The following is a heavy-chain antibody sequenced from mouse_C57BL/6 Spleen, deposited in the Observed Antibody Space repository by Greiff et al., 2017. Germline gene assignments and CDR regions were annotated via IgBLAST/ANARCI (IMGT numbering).Heavy chain of an antibody. D-gene: IGHD1-1*01. CDR2: INPSNGGT. Sequence: QVQLQQPGTELVKPGASVKLSCKASGYTFTSYWMHWVKQRPGQGLEWIGNINPSNGGTNYNEKFKSKATLTVDKSSSTAYMQLSSLTSEDSAVDYCARSDYYGSFYYAMDYWGQGTSVTVSS. CDR3: ARSDYYGSFYYAMDY. J-gene: IGHJ4*01. CDR1: GYTFTSYW. V-gene: IGHV1-53*01.